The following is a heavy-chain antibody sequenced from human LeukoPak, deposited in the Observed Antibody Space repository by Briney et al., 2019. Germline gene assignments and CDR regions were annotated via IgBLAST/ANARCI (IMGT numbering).Heavy chain of an antibody. V-gene: IGHV4-61*08. Sequence: KSSETLSLTCTVSGGSISSGGYYWSWIRQHPGKGLEWIGYIYYSGSTNYNPSLKSRVTISVDTSKNQFSLELSSVTAADTAVYYCARGGQYLPTSFDYWGQGTLVTVSS. D-gene: IGHD2-2*01. CDR2: IYYSGST. J-gene: IGHJ4*02. CDR1: GGSISSGGYY. CDR3: ARGGQYLPTSFDY.